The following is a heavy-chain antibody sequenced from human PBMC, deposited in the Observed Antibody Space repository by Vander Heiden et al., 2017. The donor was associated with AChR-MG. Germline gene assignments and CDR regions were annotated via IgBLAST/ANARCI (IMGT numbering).Heavy chain of an antibody. CDR2: ISYNAALI. V-gene: IGHV3-30*03. J-gene: IGHJ6*03. CDR3: ARGADKSVVPTPIGDYYYNYMDV. Sequence: QVHLVESGGGVVQPGRSLRLSCAASGFTFSNYGIHWVRQAPGKGLEWVTFISYNAALIKYTDSVQGRFTVFRDNSQKTVYLQMNSLRGEDAGLYYCARGADKSVVPTPIGDYYYNYMDVWGNGTTVTVSS. D-gene: IGHD3-22*01. CDR1: GFTFSNYG.